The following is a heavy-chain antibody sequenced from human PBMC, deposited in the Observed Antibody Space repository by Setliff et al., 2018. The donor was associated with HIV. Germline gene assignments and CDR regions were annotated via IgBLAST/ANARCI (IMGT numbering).Heavy chain of an antibody. D-gene: IGHD7-27*01. Sequence: SETLSLTCSVSGDYIGTYYWNWIRQTPGKRLEWIGFFYYGGSTDYNPALKNRVAISVDTSRNRVSLKMTSVTAADTAVYYCARARLLGGFLSWGRGALVTVSS. V-gene: IGHV4-59*01. CDR1: GDYIGTYY. CDR3: ARARLLGGFLS. J-gene: IGHJ5*02. CDR2: FYYGGST.